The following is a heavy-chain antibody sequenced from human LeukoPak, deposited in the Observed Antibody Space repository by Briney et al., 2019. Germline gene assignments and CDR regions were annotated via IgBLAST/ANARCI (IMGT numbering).Heavy chain of an antibody. CDR2: ISWNSGSI. J-gene: IGHJ6*02. CDR3: AKGYYYYGMDV. Sequence: GRSLRLSCAVSGFNFDDYAMHWVRQAPGKGLEWVSGISWNSGSIGYADSVKGRFTISRDNAKNSLYLQMNSLRAEDTALYYCAKGYYYYGMDVWGQGTTVTVSS. V-gene: IGHV3-9*01. CDR1: GFNFDDYA.